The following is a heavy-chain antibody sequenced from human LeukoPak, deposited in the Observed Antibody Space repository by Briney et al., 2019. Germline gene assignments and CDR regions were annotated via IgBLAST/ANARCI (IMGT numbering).Heavy chain of an antibody. J-gene: IGHJ5*02. CDR2: INHSGST. CDR1: GGSFSGYY. CDR3: ARHDITMVRGVIIDNWFDP. Sequence: SETLSLTCAVYGGSFSGYYWSWIRQPPGKGLEWIGEINHSGSTNYNPSLKSRVTISVDTSKNQFSLKLSSVTAADTAVYYCARHDITMVRGVIIDNWFDPWGQGTLVTVSS. D-gene: IGHD3-10*01. V-gene: IGHV4-34*01.